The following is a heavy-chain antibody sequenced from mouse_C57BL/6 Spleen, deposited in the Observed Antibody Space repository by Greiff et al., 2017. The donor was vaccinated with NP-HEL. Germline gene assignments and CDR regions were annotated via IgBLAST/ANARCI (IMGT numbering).Heavy chain of an antibody. CDR1: GYTFTSYW. Sequence: QVQLQQPGAELVKPGASVKMSCKASGYTFTSYWITWVKQRPGQGLEWIGDIYPGSGSTNYNEKFKGKATLTADKSSSTAYMELRSLTSEDSAVYFCARRDGSPYYAMDYWGQGTSVTVSS. J-gene: IGHJ4*01. CDR3: ARRDGSPYYAMDY. CDR2: IYPGSGST. D-gene: IGHD2-3*01. V-gene: IGHV1-55*01.